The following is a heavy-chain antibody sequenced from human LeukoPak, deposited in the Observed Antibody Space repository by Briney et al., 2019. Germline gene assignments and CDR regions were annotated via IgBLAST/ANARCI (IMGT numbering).Heavy chain of an antibody. D-gene: IGHD3-16*01. Sequence: SETLSLTCAVSGGSISGGSYYWSWIRQPAGKGLEWIGRIYLSDNTNYNSPSLRSRVTMSPDTSMNRFSLKLSSVTAADTAVYYCARGSYGYIDQWGQGLLVTVSS. CDR3: ARGSYGYIDQ. CDR2: IYLSDNT. V-gene: IGHV4-61*02. J-gene: IGHJ4*02. CDR1: GGSISGGSYY.